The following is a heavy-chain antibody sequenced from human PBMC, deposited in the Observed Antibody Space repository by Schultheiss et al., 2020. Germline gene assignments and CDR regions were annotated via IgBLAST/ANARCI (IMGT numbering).Heavy chain of an antibody. J-gene: IGHJ5*02. D-gene: IGHD3-10*01. CDR3: ASGAGSGFDP. CDR2: IKSKTDCGTT. CDR1: GFTFSSYG. Sequence: GSLRLACAASGFTFSSYGMHWVRQAPGKGLEWVGRIKSKTDCGTTDYAAPVKGRFTISRDNSKNTLYLQMNSLRAEDTAVYYCASGAGSGFDPWGQGTLVTVSS. V-gene: IGHV3-15*01.